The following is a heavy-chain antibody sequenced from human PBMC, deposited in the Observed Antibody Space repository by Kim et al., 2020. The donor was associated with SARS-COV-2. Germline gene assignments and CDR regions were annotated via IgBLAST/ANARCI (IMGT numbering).Heavy chain of an antibody. CDR1: GFTVSSNY. V-gene: IGHV3-53*01. D-gene: IGHD3-22*01. J-gene: IGHJ4*02. Sequence: GGSLRLSCAASGFTVSSNYMSWVRQAPGKGLEWVSVIYSGGSTYYADSVKGRFTISRDNSKNTLYLQMNSLRAEDTAVYYCASGRGRATGFMIAPTGFDYWGQGTLVTVSS. CDR2: IYSGGST. CDR3: ASGRGRATGFMIAPTGFDY.